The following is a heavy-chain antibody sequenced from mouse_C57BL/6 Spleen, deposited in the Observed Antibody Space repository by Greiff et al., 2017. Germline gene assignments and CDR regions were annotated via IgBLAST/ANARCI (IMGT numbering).Heavy chain of an antibody. CDR2: IYPRSGNT. CDR1: GYTFTSYG. CDR3: ARELDSSGPWFAY. D-gene: IGHD3-2*02. Sequence: QVQLKQSGAELARPGASVKLSCKASGYTFTSYGISWVKQRTGQGLEWIGEIYPRSGNTYYNEKFKGKATLTADKSSSTAYMELRSLTSEDSAVYFCARELDSSGPWFAYWGQGTLVTVSA. V-gene: IGHV1-81*01. J-gene: IGHJ3*01.